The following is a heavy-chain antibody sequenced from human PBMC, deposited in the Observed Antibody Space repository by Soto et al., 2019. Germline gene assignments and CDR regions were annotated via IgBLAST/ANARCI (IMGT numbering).Heavy chain of an antibody. Sequence: PGGSLRLSCAASGFTFSSSAISWVRQAPGKGLEWVSAVSANGQGIYYADSVRGRFTISRDNSKNTVFLHMDSLSAEDMAVYYCEKDRHYPRDYFHYWGQGTLVTVSS. CDR1: GFTFSSSA. CDR3: EKDRHYPRDYFHY. D-gene: IGHD3-10*01. V-gene: IGHV3-23*01. J-gene: IGHJ4*02. CDR2: VSANGQGI.